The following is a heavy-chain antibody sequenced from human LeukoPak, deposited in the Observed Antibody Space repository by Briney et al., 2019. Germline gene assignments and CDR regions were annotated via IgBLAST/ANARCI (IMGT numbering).Heavy chain of an antibody. J-gene: IGHJ6*02. V-gene: IGHV3-48*03. CDR2: ISSSGSII. Sequence: RPGRSLRLSCAASGFTFGSHDMNWVRQPPGKGLEWVSYISSSGSIIYYADSVKGRFTFSRDNAKNSLYLQMNSLRGEDTAVYYCARDRSVAAGYYGMDVWGQGTTVTVSS. CDR1: GFTFGSHD. D-gene: IGHD6-19*01. CDR3: ARDRSVAAGYYGMDV.